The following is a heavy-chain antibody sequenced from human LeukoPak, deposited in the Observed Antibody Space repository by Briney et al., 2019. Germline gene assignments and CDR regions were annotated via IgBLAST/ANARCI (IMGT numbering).Heavy chain of an antibody. CDR1: GGSVSNGSYH. V-gene: IGHV4-61*01. Sequence: SETLSLTCTVSGGSVSNGSYHWSWIRQPPGKGLEWIGYIYNSGSTNYNPSLKSRVTISVDTSKNQFSLKLSSVTAADTAVYYCARAYSYGRFDPWGQGTLVTVFS. D-gene: IGHD5-18*01. CDR3: ARAYSYGRFDP. J-gene: IGHJ5*02. CDR2: IYNSGST.